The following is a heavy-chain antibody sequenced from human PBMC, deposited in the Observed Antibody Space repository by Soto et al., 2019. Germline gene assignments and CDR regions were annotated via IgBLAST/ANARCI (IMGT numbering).Heavy chain of an antibody. V-gene: IGHV3-73*01. CDR1: GFTFSGAA. Sequence: EVQLMESGGGLVQPGGSLKLSCSASGFTFSGAAMHWVRQASGKGLEWVGHIRTKGKNYATAYAASLKGRFTISRDDSSTPAYLKMNSLQPEDTPFYYCTGSSSGYGGQGTLVTVS. J-gene: IGHJ4*02. CDR3: TGSSSGY. CDR2: IRTKGKNYAT. D-gene: IGHD6-6*01.